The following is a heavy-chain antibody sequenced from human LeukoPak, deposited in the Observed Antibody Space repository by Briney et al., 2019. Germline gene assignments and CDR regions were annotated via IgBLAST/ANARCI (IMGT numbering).Heavy chain of an antibody. Sequence: PSETRSLTCAVSGGSISSGGYSWSWIRQPPGKGLEWIGYIYDSGSTYYNPSLKSRVTISLDRSKNQFSLKLSSVTAADTAVYYCARGNDYWGQGTLVTVSS. CDR2: IYDSGST. CDR1: GGSISSGGYS. V-gene: IGHV4-30-2*01. J-gene: IGHJ4*02. CDR3: ARGNDY.